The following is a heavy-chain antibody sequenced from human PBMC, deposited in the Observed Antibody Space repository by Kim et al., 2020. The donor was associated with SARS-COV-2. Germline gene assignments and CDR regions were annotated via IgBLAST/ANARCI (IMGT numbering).Heavy chain of an antibody. CDR2: INTNTGNP. V-gene: IGHV7-4-1*02. D-gene: IGHD3-22*01. CDR1: GYTFTSYA. CDR3: ARDLTFGYYYDSSGYPGVNYYYGMDV. J-gene: IGHJ6*02. Sequence: ASVKVSCKASGYTFTSYAMNWVRQAPGQGLEWMGWINTNTGNPTYAQGFTGRFVFSLDTSVSTAYLQISSLKAEDTAVYYCARDLTFGYYYDSSGYPGVNYYYGMDVWGQGTTVTVSS.